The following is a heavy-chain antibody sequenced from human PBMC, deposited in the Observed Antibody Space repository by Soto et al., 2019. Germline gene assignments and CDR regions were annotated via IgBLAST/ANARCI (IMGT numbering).Heavy chain of an antibody. V-gene: IGHV4-31*03. J-gene: IGHJ6*02. CDR1: GGSLNNADYF. Sequence: QVHLEESGPGLVKPSETLSLICTVSGGSLNNADYFWSWIRHHPENGLEWIGYIYYSGSTRYNPPFKTRATLSIDTSKNQFSLRLKSVTVADTAVYFCARDADYGGSRGGMDVWGRGTAVTVSS. CDR2: IYYSGST. D-gene: IGHD4-17*01. CDR3: ARDADYGGSRGGMDV.